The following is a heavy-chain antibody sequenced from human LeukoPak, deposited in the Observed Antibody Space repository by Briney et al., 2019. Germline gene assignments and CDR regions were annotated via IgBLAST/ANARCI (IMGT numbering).Heavy chain of an antibody. V-gene: IGHV4-34*01. CDR2: INHSGST. CDR1: GGSFSGYY. D-gene: IGHD3-3*02. Sequence: SETLSLTCAVYGGSFSGYYWSWIRQPPGKGLEWIGEINHSGSTNYNPSLKSRVTISVDTSKNQFSLKLSSVTAADTAVYYCARGGIRYFDYWGQGTLVTVTS. J-gene: IGHJ4*02. CDR3: ARGGIRYFDY.